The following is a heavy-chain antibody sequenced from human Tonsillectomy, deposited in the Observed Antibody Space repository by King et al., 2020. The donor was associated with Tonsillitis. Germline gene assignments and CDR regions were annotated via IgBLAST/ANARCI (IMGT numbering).Heavy chain of an antibody. Sequence: VQLVESGGGVVQPGRSLRLSCAASGFTLSSYGMHWVRQAPGKGLEWVAVIWYDGSNKYYADSVKGRFTISRDNSKNTLYLQMNSLRAEDTAVYYCARWSDQWLRAFDIWGQGTMVTVSS. CDR1: GFTLSSYG. J-gene: IGHJ3*02. V-gene: IGHV3-33*08. D-gene: IGHD6-19*01. CDR3: ARWSDQWLRAFDI. CDR2: IWYDGSNK.